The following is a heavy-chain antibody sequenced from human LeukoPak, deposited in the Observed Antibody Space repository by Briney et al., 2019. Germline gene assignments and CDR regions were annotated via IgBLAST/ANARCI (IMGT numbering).Heavy chain of an antibody. D-gene: IGHD3-22*01. V-gene: IGHV3-30*02. CDR2: IRSDGSDK. J-gene: IGHJ4*02. CDR1: GFNFRDYG. Sequence: PGGSLRLSCASSGFNFRDYGMHWVRRTPGKGVEWVAFIRSDGSDKYYADSVKGRFTISRDNSKNTLNLHMNSLRAADTAVYYCAKDPAHYRVWDYYETIGLSYWGQGTLVTVSS. CDR3: AKDPAHYRVWDYYETIGLSY.